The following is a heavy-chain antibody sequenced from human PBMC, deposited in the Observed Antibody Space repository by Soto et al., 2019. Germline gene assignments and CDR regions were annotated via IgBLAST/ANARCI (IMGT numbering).Heavy chain of an antibody. D-gene: IGHD6-13*01. CDR3: AKEWEYSSSRGYEVCFDP. Sequence: EVQLLESGGGLVQPGGSLRLSCAASGFTFSSYAMSWVRQAPGKGLEWVSAISGSGGSTYYADSVKGRFTISRDNSKNTLYLQMNSLRAEDTAVYYCAKEWEYSSSRGYEVCFDPWGQGTLVTVSS. CDR2: ISGSGGST. V-gene: IGHV3-23*01. J-gene: IGHJ5*02. CDR1: GFTFSSYA.